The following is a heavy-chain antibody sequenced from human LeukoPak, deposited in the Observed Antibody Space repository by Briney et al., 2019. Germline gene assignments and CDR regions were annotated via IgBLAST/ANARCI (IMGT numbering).Heavy chain of an antibody. CDR2: IYPCDSDT. Sequence: GESLKISCKGSGYSFTSYWIGWVRQMPGKGLEWMGIIYPCDSDTRYSPSFQGQVTISADKSISNAYLQWSSLKASDTAMYYCARQGDYGDQGYYYYGMDVWGQGTTVTVSS. CDR3: ARQGDYGDQGYYYYGMDV. V-gene: IGHV5-51*01. CDR1: GYSFTSYW. D-gene: IGHD4-17*01. J-gene: IGHJ6*02.